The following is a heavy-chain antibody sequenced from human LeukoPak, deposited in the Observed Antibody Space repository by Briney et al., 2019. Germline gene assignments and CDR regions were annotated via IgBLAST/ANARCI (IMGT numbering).Heavy chain of an antibody. CDR2: TFYRSKWYN. J-gene: IGHJ4*02. CDR3: TRIIVEVPGVSDYCDY. CDR1: GDSVSSNSAA. Sequence: SQTLSLTCAISGDSVSSNSAAWNWIRQSPSRGLEWLGRTFYRSKWYNEYAVSVRSRITVNPDTSKNQFSLQLNSVTPEDTAVYYCTRIIVEVPGVSDYCDYWGQGTLVTVSS. D-gene: IGHD2-2*01. V-gene: IGHV6-1*01.